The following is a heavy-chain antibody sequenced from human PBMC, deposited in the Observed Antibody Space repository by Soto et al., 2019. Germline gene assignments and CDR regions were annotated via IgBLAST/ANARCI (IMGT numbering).Heavy chain of an antibody. CDR3: ARDPPPSDTYYDILTGAPH. V-gene: IGHV3-21*01. J-gene: IGHJ4*02. CDR1: GFTFSSYS. D-gene: IGHD3-9*01. Sequence: SLRLSCAASGFTFSSYSMNWVRQAPGKGLEWVSSISSSSSYIYYADSVKGRFTISRDNAKNSLYLQMNSLRAEDTAVYYCARDPPPSDTYYDILTGAPHWGQGTLVTVAS. CDR2: ISSSSSYI.